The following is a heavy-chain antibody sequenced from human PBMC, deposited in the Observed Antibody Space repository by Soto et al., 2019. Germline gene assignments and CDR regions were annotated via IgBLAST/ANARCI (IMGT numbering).Heavy chain of an antibody. Sequence: SETLSLTCGVRGDSLTCYSWSWIRQPPGKGLEWIGEINFQGTTNYHPSLRSRLSMSVDMSKSQISLNMSSVTAADTALYFCARKLXGSVRLVEWLSYMRFDPWGPGTLVTVSS. J-gene: IGHJ5*02. CDR2: INFQGTT. CDR3: ARKLXGSVRLVEWLSYMRFDP. D-gene: IGHD3-3*01. CDR1: GDSLTCYS. V-gene: IGHV4-34*01.